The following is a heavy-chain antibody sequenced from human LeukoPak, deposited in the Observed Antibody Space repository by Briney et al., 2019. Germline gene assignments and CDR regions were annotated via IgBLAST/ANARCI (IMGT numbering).Heavy chain of an antibody. CDR3: ARDRVVIIDY. D-gene: IGHD3-3*01. J-gene: IGHJ4*02. Sequence: SETLSLTCTVSGGSISSGSYYWSWIRQPAGKGLEWSGRIYTSGSTNYNPSLKSRVTISVDTSKNQFSLKLSSVTAADTAVYYCARDRVVIIDYWGQGTLVTVSS. V-gene: IGHV4-61*02. CDR2: IYTSGST. CDR1: GGSISSGSYY.